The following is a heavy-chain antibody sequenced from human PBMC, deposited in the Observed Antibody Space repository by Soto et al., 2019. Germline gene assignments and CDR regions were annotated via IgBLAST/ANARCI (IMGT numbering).Heavy chain of an antibody. Sequence: EVQLLESGGGFVQPGGSLRLSCAASGFTFSTYMTWVRQAPGQGLEWVSAISASGAGTYYAVSVKGRFAISRDNSRNTLYLQMASLRAEDTAIYYCPKDGSDQWLEHTDYWGQGTLVT. CDR1: GFTFSTY. V-gene: IGHV3-23*01. D-gene: IGHD6-19*01. J-gene: IGHJ4*02. CDR2: ISASGAGT. CDR3: PKDGSDQWLEHTDY.